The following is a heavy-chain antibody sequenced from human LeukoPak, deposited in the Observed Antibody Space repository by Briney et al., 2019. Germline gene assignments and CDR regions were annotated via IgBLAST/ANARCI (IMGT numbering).Heavy chain of an antibody. CDR1: VFTYSSHG. V-gene: IGHV3-30*03. Sequence: GGSLRLSRATWVFTYSSHGMHWVSQVPAKGLEWVAIISYEGCNEHYADSLKGRFNNPRDNSKNTLYLQMKSLRAADRAVYYCARDKGTSYLSFFDYWGEGTLVTVSS. D-gene: IGHD6-6*01. CDR3: ARDKGTSYLSFFDY. CDR2: ISYEGCNE. J-gene: IGHJ4*02.